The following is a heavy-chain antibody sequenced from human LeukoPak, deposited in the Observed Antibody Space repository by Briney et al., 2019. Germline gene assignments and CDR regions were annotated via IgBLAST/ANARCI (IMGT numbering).Heavy chain of an antibody. D-gene: IGHD3-22*01. J-gene: IGHJ3*02. Sequence: GSLRLSCAASGFTFSNYAMSWVRQAPGKGLEWVSAMSGNGGRTKYADSVKGRFTISRDNSKDTLYLQMNSLRAEDTAVYYCAKDLEMIVVEDAFDNWGQGTMVTVSS. CDR3: AKDLEMIVVEDAFDN. CDR1: GFTFSNYA. CDR2: MSGNGGRT. V-gene: IGHV3-23*01.